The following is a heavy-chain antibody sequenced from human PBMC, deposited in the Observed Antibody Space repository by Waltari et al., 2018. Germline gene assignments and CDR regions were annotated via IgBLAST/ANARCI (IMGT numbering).Heavy chain of an antibody. J-gene: IGHJ6*02. D-gene: IGHD1-26*01. CDR1: GFTFSSYG. CDR2: IWYDGKKR. Sequence: QAQLVESGGGVVQPGRSLRLSCAASGFTFSSYGMHWVGEAPGKGLEWVAIIWYDGKKRYYGDSVKGRFTISRDNSEETLYLQMNSLRAEDTAVYYCARDGIVGAPADFYYYGMDVWGQGTTVTVSS. CDR3: ARDGIVGAPADFYYYGMDV. V-gene: IGHV3-33*01.